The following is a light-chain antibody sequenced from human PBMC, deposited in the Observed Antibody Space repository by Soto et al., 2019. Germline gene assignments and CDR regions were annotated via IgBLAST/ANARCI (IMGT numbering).Light chain of an antibody. J-gene: IGLJ2*01. CDR1: SSNIGGTNY. CDR2: SNN. CDR3: ASWDDRLGAVI. Sequence: QSALTQPPSAPGTPGQKVFTSCSGSSSNIGGTNYAYWYQQLPGAAPKLLMHSNNLRPSGVPERISGSKFGTAASLAISGLRSEDEAVYYCASWDDRLGAVIFGGGTKVTVL. V-gene: IGLV1-47*02.